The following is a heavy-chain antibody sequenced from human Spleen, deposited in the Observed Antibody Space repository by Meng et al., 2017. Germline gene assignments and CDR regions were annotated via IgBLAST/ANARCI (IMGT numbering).Heavy chain of an antibody. CDR1: GFPFSNAW. Sequence: VPVVGSGGGFINAWGSLRLSCESLGFPFSNAWMTWVRQAPGKGLEWIGRMKSNVDGGTVDYAAAVKGRFFISRDDSENTFYLQMNSLKTEDTAVYYCSGHVDYWGHGTLVTVSS. J-gene: IGHJ4*01. CDR3: SGHVDY. CDR2: MKSNVDGGTV. V-gene: IGHV3-15*01.